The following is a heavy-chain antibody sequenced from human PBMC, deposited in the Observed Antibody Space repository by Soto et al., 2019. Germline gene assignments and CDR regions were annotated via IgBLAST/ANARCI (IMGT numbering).Heavy chain of an antibody. V-gene: IGHV3-30-3*01. CDR3: AREYSSGWLYGMDV. D-gene: IGHD6-19*01. CDR1: GFTFSDYL. CDR2: ISSDGSSK. Sequence: PXXSLRLACAASGFTFSDYLLHWVLQAPGKGLEWVAVISSDGSSKYYADSVKGRFTISRDNSRNTLYLQMNSLRHEATAVYYCAREYSSGWLYGMDVWGQGTTVTVSS. J-gene: IGHJ6*02.